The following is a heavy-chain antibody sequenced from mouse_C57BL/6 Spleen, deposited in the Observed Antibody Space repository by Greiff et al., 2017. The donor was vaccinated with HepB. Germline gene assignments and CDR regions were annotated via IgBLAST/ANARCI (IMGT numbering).Heavy chain of an antibody. CDR3: TRWKLYYGSSYYYAMDY. Sequence: EVQLQQSGTVLARPGASVKMSCKTSGYTFTSYWMHWVKQRPGQGLEWIGAIYPGNSDTSYNQKFKGKAKLTAVTSASTAYMELSSLTNEDSAVYYCTRWKLYYGSSYYYAMDYWGQGTSVTVSS. J-gene: IGHJ4*01. CDR2: IYPGNSDT. D-gene: IGHD1-1*01. CDR1: GYTFTSYW. V-gene: IGHV1-5*01.